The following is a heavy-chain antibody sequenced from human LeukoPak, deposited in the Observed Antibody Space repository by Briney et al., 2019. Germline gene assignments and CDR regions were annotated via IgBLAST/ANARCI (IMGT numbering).Heavy chain of an antibody. CDR3: ARVGDNTAYFDY. D-gene: IGHD5-18*01. Sequence: KPSETLSLTCTVSGGSISSYYWSWIRQPPGKGLEWIGYIYYSGSTNYNPSLKSRVTISVDTSKNQFSLKLSSVTAADTAVYYCARVGDNTAYFDYWGQGTPVTVSS. CDR2: IYYSGST. CDR1: GGSISSYY. V-gene: IGHV4-59*01. J-gene: IGHJ4*02.